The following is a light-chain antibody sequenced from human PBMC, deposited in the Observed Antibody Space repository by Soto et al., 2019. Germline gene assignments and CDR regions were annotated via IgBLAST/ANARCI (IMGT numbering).Light chain of an antibody. CDR3: QQCNNWAPLT. CDR1: RSGAAH. J-gene: IGKJ4*01. V-gene: IGKV3-15*01. Sequence: AKSAVTLSVSPGETATLSCRATRSGAAHLAWYQQKPGQPPRLLTYGVSISATGVPARCSGSGSETDFSLTISSLQIEDFALYYCQQCNNWAPLTFGGGTKVAIK. CDR2: GVS.